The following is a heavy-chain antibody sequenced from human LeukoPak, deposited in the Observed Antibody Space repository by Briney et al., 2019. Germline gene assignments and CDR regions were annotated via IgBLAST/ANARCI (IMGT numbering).Heavy chain of an antibody. CDR2: IILIFGTA. V-gene: IGHV1-69*05. CDR3: AREILRRYTLHGSPFDP. Sequence: SVKVSCKASGGTFSSYAISWVRQAPGQGLEWMGGIILIFGTANYAQKFQGRVTITTDESTSTAYMELSSLRSEDTAVYYCAREILRRYTLHGSPFDPWGQGTLVTVSS. D-gene: IGHD3-9*01. J-gene: IGHJ5*02. CDR1: GGTFSSYA.